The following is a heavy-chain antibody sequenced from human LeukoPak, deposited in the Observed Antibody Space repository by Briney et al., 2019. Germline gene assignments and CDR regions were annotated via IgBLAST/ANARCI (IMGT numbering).Heavy chain of an antibody. V-gene: IGHV3-53*01. Sequence: PGGSLRLSCAASGFTFSSYSMNWVRQAPGKGLEWVSVLYNGGNTYYADSVKGRFTISRDNSKNTLYLQMNSLRADDTAVYYCARSTQWLLTYFDYWGQGTLVTVSS. J-gene: IGHJ4*02. CDR1: GFTFSSYS. D-gene: IGHD6-19*01. CDR3: ARSTQWLLTYFDY. CDR2: LYNGGNT.